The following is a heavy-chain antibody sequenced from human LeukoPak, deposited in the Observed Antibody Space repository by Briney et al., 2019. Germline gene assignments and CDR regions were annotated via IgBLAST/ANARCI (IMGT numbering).Heavy chain of an antibody. CDR1: GYTFSSFA. CDR3: ARGGTGYDYVWGSFHSDY. D-gene: IGHD3-16*01. CDR2: INAGNGNT. J-gene: IGHJ4*02. V-gene: IGHV1-3*01. Sequence: ASVKVSCKASGYTFSSFAMHWVRQAPGQGLEWMGWINAGNGNTKYSQRFQGRVTTSRDTSATTAYMELSSLRSEDTAVYYCARGGTGYDYVWGSFHSDYWGQGTLVTVSS.